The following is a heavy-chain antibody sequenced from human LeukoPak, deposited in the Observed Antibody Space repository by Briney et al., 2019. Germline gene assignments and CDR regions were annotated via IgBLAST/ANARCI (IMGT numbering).Heavy chain of an antibody. V-gene: IGHV3-66*01. D-gene: IGHD6-19*01. CDR1: GFTVSSNY. J-gene: IGHJ4*02. CDR2: IYSGGST. CDR3: ARDRSLGGRYDD. Sequence: GGSLRLSCAASGFTVSSNYMSWVRQAPGKGLEWVSVIYSGGSTYYADSVKGRFTISRDNSKNTLHLQMNSLRAEDTAVYYCARDRSLGGRYDDWGQGTLVTVSS.